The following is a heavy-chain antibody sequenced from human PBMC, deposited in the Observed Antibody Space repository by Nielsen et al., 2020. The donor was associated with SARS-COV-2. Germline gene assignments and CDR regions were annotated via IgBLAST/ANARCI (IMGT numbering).Heavy chain of an antibody. J-gene: IGHJ6*03. D-gene: IGHD6-19*01. V-gene: IGHV3-21*01. CDR3: ARRRTNSSGWSHYYYYYMDV. CDR1: GFTFSSYS. CDR2: ISSSSSYI. Sequence: GGSLRLSCAASGFTFSSYSMNWVRQAPGKGLEWVSSISSSSSYIYYADSVKGRFTISRDNAKNSLYLQMNSLRDEDTAVYYCARRRTNSSGWSHYYYYYMDVWGKGTTVTVSS.